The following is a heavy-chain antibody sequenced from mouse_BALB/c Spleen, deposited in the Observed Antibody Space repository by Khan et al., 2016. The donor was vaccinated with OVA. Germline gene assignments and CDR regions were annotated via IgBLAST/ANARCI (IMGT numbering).Heavy chain of an antibody. V-gene: IGHV9-3-1*01. Sequence: QIKLVQSGPELKKPGETVKLSCTASGYTFTSFGMNWVKQAPGKGLEWMGWINTYTGEPTYADDFKGRFAFSLETSASTAYLLINNLKNEDTATYYCGRPPYFSYTMAYWGQGTSVTVSS. D-gene: IGHD2-10*01. CDR2: INTYTGEP. CDR3: GRPPYFSYTMAY. CDR1: GYTFTSFG. J-gene: IGHJ4*01.